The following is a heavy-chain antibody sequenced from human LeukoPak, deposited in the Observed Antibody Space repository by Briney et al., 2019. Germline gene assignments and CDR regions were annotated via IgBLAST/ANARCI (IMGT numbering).Heavy chain of an antibody. CDR3: ITGHYDFWSGFYSPNHYFDY. CDR1: GFTFTSAW. J-gene: IGHJ4*02. D-gene: IGHD3-3*01. Sequence: GGSLRLSCAASGFTFTSAWMSWVRQAPGKGLEWVGRIKGETAAGAPDYVASVKGRFTISRDDSKNTLFLQMNSLKTEDTAVYYCITGHYDFWSGFYSPNHYFDYWGQGTLVTVSS. V-gene: IGHV3-15*01. CDR2: IKGETAAGAP.